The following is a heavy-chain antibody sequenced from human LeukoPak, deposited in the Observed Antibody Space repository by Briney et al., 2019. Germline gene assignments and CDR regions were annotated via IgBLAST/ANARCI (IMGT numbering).Heavy chain of an antibody. CDR3: ARVGYYDSSGYKWFDP. V-gene: IGHV4-59*01. D-gene: IGHD3-22*01. CDR1: GGSISSYY. Sequence: PSETLSLTGTVSGGSISSYYWSWIRQPPGKGLEWIGYIYYSGSTNYNPSLKSRVTISVDTSKDQFSLKLSSVTAADTAVYYCARVGYYDSSGYKWFDPWGQGTLVTVSS. J-gene: IGHJ5*02. CDR2: IYYSGST.